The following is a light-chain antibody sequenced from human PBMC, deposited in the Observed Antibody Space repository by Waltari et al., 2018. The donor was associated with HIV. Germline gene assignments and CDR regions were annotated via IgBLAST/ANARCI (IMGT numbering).Light chain of an antibody. CDR1: SSNIGSNY. CDR2: RNN. CDR3: AAWDDSLSGVV. Sequence: QSVLTQPPSASGTPGQRVTISCSGSSSNIGSNYVYWYQQLPGTAPKLLISRNNQRPSGVPDRFSGPKSGTSASLAISGLRSEDEADYYWAAWDDSLSGVVIGGGTKLTVL. J-gene: IGLJ2*01. V-gene: IGLV1-47*01.